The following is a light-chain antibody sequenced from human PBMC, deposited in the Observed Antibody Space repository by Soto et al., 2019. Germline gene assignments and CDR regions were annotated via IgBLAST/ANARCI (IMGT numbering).Light chain of an antibody. J-gene: IGKJ5*01. Sequence: LSQYVSFLSASVADIVTITRRASQSISSWLAWYQQKPGKAPKLLIYDASSLESGVPSRFSGSGSGTEFTLTISSLQPDDFATYYCQLDNIYSLLFGQGARLEIK. CDR1: QSISSW. CDR3: QLDNIYSLL. V-gene: IGKV1-5*01. CDR2: DAS.